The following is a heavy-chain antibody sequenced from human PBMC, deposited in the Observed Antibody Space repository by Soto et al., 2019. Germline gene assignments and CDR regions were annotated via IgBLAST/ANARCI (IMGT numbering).Heavy chain of an antibody. V-gene: IGHV3-21*01. D-gene: IGHD3-10*01. CDR2: ISSSSSYI. CDR1: GFPFSSYS. Sequence: GGSLRLSCAASGFPFSSYSMNWVRQAPGKGLEWVSSISSSSSYIYYADSVKGRFTISRDNAKNSLYLQMNSLRAEDTAVYYCARVSPVLPIDYWGQGTLVTVSS. J-gene: IGHJ4*02. CDR3: ARVSPVLPIDY.